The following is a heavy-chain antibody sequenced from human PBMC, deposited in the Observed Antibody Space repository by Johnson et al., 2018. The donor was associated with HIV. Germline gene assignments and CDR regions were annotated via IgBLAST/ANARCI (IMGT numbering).Heavy chain of an antibody. CDR1: GFSFNNYA. J-gene: IGHJ3*02. Sequence: QMLLVESGGGVVQPGRSLRLSCGASGFSFNNYAMHWVRQAPGKGLEWVAVIGYDGSNKYYEDSVKGRFTISRDNSKNSLYLQMNSLRAEDTAVYYCARFPDYGDYEYAFDIWGQGTMVTVSS. CDR3: ARFPDYGDYEYAFDI. D-gene: IGHD4-17*01. V-gene: IGHV3-33*08. CDR2: IGYDGSNK.